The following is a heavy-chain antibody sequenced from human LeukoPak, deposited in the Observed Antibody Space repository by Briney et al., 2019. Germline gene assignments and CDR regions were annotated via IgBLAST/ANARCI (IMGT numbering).Heavy chain of an antibody. V-gene: IGHV1-2*02. D-gene: IGHD5/OR15-5a*01. CDR3: ARVVMSTAAGAYYYMDV. CDR2: INPNSGGT. J-gene: IGHJ6*03. CDR1: GYTFTGYY. Sequence: ASVKVSCKASGYTFTGYYMHWVRQAPGQGLEWMGWINPNSGGTNYAQKFQGRVTMTRDTSIGTAYMELSGLRSDDTAVYYCARVVMSTAAGAYYYMDVWGKGTTVTVSS.